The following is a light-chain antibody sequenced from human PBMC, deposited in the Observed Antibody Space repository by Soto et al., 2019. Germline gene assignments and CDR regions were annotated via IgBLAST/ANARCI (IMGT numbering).Light chain of an antibody. J-gene: IGKJ5*01. CDR2: AAS. V-gene: IGKV1-39*01. Sequence: DIQMTQSPSSLSASVGDRVTITCRASQNINNYLNWYQQKPGKAPRVLIYAASSLQSGVPSRFSGSGSGTDFILPITSLQPEDFATYYCQQSYGTPITFGQGTRLEIK. CDR3: QQSYGTPIT. CDR1: QNINNY.